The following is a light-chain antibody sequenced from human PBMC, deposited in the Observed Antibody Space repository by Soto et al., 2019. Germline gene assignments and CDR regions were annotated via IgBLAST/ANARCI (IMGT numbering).Light chain of an antibody. Sequence: QSALTQPASVSGSPGQSITISCTGTSSEIGYYNYVSWYQQHPGKAPKLMIFEVTNRPSGVSDRFSGSKSGNTASLTISGLQAEDEANYYCNSYSTTSSRILFGGGTKLTVL. J-gene: IGLJ2*01. CDR2: EVT. CDR3: NSYSTTSSRIL. V-gene: IGLV2-14*01. CDR1: SSEIGYYNY.